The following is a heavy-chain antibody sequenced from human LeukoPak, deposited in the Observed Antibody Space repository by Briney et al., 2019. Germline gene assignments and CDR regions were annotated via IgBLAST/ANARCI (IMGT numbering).Heavy chain of an antibody. CDR3: SFSLYHRAGYYAG. D-gene: IGHD3-22*01. V-gene: IGHV2-5*02. CDR2: IYWDDDK. J-gene: IGHJ4*02. Sequence: SGPPQAKPTQTLTLTCNFSGFSLRTSGVGVGWIRQPPGKALEWLTRIYWDDDKCYRPSLKSRLTITKDDYKNQVVLTMTNIDPVDTATYCCSFSLYHRAGYYAGWGQATLVTVSS. CDR1: GFSLRTSGVG.